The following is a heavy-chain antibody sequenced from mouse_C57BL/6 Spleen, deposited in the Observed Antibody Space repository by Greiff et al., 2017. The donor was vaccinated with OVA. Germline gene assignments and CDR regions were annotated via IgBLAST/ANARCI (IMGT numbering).Heavy chain of an antibody. CDR3: TRRGYGSSHWYFDV. J-gene: IGHJ1*03. V-gene: IGHV1-15*01. Sequence: QVQLQQSGAELVRPGASVTLSCKASGFTFTDYEMHWVKQTPVHGLEWIGAIDPETGGTASNQKFKGKAILTADKSSSTAYMELRSLTSEDSAVYYCTRRGYGSSHWYFDVWGTGTTVTVSS. CDR2: IDPETGGT. CDR1: GFTFTDYE. D-gene: IGHD1-1*01.